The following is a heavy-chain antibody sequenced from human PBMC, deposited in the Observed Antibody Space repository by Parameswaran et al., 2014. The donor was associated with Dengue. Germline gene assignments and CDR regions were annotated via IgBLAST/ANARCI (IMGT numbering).Heavy chain of an antibody. CDR3: VRAALEGVQWFGESWFDP. V-gene: IGHV3-66*02. Sequence: WIRQPPGKGLEWVAVIYSGGPKYYADSVKGRFTISRDNSKNTVYLQMSGLRAEDTAMYYCVRAALEGVQWFGESWFDPWGQGTLVTVSS. CDR2: IYSGGPK. J-gene: IGHJ5*02. D-gene: IGHD3-10*01.